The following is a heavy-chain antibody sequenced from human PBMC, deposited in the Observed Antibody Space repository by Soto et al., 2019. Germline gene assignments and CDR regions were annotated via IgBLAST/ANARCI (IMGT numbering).Heavy chain of an antibody. CDR2: VSASGLNT. CDR1: VFTFSTYA. V-gene: IGHV3-23*01. D-gene: IGHD4-17*01. J-gene: IGHJ4*02. Sequence: PGGSLRLSCAASVFTFSTYAMAWVRQAPGKGLEWVSGVSASGLNTDYADPVKGRFYISRDNSKNTVSLHMNSLRAEDTALYYCARDFLYGDYDDYYFDYWGQGTLVTVSS. CDR3: ARDFLYGDYDDYYFDY.